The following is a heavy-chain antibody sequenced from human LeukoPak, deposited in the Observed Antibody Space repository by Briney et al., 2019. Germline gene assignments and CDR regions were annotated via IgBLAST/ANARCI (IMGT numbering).Heavy chain of an antibody. V-gene: IGHV3-53*01. Sequence: GGSLRLSCAASGFTVSSNYMSWVRQAPGKGLEWVSVIYSGGSTYYADSVKGRFTISRDNSKNTLYLQMNSLRAEDTAVYYCARDPNNHDSGAYYYVPLYFDYWGQGTLVTVSS. CDR1: GFTVSSNY. CDR3: ARDPNNHDSGAYYYVPLYFDY. CDR2: IYSGGST. J-gene: IGHJ4*02. D-gene: IGHD3-22*01.